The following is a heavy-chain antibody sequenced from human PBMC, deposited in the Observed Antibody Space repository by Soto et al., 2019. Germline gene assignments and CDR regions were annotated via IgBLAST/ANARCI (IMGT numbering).Heavy chain of an antibody. CDR2: ISSSSSTI. V-gene: IGHV3-48*02. CDR3: ARGLLPLVGAASYFDY. Sequence: PGGSLRLSCAASGFTFSSYSMNWVRQAPGKGLEWVSYISSSSSTIYYTDSVKGRFTISRDNAKNSLYLQMNSLRDEDTAVYYCARGLLPLVGAASYFDYWGQGTLVTVSS. D-gene: IGHD1-26*01. CDR1: GFTFSSYS. J-gene: IGHJ4*02.